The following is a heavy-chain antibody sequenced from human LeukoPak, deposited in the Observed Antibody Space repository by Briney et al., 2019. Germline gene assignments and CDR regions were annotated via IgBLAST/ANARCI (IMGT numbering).Heavy chain of an antibody. CDR2: ISGSGGST. D-gene: IGHD2-15*01. Sequence: PGGSLRLSCAASGFSFSSYAMSWVRQAPGKGLEWVSGISGSGGSTYYADSVKGRFTISRDNSKNTLYVQMNSLRAEDTAVYYYAKARGFCSGCRCYNPFLPWGQGTLVTVSS. J-gene: IGHJ5*02. V-gene: IGHV3-23*01. CDR1: GFSFSSYA. CDR3: AKARGFCSGCRCYNPFLP.